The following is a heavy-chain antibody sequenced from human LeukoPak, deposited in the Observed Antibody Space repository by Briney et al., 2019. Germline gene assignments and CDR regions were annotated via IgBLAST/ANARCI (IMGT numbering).Heavy chain of an antibody. CDR3: AKGLAAAGHALDY. Sequence: GGSLRLSCAASGFTFSSYAMSWVRQAPGKGLEWVSAISGSGGSTYYADSVKGRFTISRDNSKNTLYLQMNSLRVEDTAVYYCAKGLAAAGHALDYWGQGTLVTVSS. V-gene: IGHV3-23*01. J-gene: IGHJ4*02. CDR2: ISGSGGST. D-gene: IGHD6-13*01. CDR1: GFTFSSYA.